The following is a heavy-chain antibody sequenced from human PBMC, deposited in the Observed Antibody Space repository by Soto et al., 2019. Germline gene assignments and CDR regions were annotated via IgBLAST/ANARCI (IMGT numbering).Heavy chain of an antibody. CDR2: INPNSGGT. V-gene: IGHV1-2*04. D-gene: IGHD6-13*01. J-gene: IGHJ3*02. CDR3: ARGPPYSSRLYGDAFDI. CDR1: GYTFTGYY. Sequence: ASVKVSCKASGYTFTGYYMHWVRQAPGQGLEWMGWINPNSGGTNYAQKFQGWVTMTRDTSISTAYMELSRLRSDDTAVYYCARGPPYSSRLYGDAFDIWGQGTIVTVS.